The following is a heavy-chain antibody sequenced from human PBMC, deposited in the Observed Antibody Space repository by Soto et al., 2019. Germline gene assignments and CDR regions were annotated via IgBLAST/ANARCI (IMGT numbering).Heavy chain of an antibody. CDR3: ARVWERTVTTRNYFYGIDV. CDR2: INGRGDST. D-gene: IGHD4-17*01. V-gene: IGHV3-23*01. CDR1: GFTFYSYA. Sequence: GGSLRLSCATSGFTFYSYAMTWVRQAPGKGLEWVSSINGRGDSTYYADSVKGRFSISRDNYKNTVYLQMNSLRAENTAVYFCARVWERTVTTRNYFYGIDVWGRGTTVTVSS. J-gene: IGHJ6*02.